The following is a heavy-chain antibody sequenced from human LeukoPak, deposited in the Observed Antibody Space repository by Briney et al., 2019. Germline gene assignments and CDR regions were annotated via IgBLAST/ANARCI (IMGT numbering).Heavy chain of an antibody. D-gene: IGHD6-19*01. V-gene: IGHV4-59*01. CDR2: IYYSGST. J-gene: IGHJ4*02. Sequence: SETLSLTRTVSGGSISSYYWSWIRQPPGKGLEWIGYIYYSGSTNYNPSLKSRVTISVDTSKNQFSLKLSSVTAADTAVYYCARQRAVAGPFWYWGQGTLVTVSS. CDR1: GGSISSYY. CDR3: ARQRAVAGPFWY.